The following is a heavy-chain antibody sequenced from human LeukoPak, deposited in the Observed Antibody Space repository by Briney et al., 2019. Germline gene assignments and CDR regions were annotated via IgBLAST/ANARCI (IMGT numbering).Heavy chain of an antibody. CDR2: IYHSGST. V-gene: IGHV4-30-2*01. D-gene: IGHD2-2*01. CDR3: ARGEQGSRVPAAHFDY. J-gene: IGHJ4*02. CDR1: GGSISSGGYS. Sequence: SETLSLNCAVSGGSISSGGYSWSWIRQPPGKGLEWIGYIYHSGSTYYNPSLKSRVTISVDRSKNQFSLKLSSVTAADTAVYYCARGEQGSRVPAAHFDYWGQGTLVTVSS.